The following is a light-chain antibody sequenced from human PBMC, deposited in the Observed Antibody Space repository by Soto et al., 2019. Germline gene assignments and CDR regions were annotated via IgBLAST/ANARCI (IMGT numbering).Light chain of an antibody. CDR2: GAS. V-gene: IGKV3-20*01. J-gene: IGKJ1*01. CDR3: QQYTGSPWT. Sequence: ETVLTQSPGTLSLSPGERVTLSCRASQSVSSSYLAWYQQKPGQAPRLLIYGASSRATGIPDRFSGSGSGTDFTLTISRLEPEDFAVYYCQQYTGSPWTFGQGTKVDIK. CDR1: QSVSSSY.